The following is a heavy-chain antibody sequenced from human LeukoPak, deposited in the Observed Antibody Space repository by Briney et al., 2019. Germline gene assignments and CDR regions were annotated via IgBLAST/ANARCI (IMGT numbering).Heavy chain of an antibody. D-gene: IGHD5-18*01. CDR3: ARPGEVDTAMVTFHY. V-gene: IGHV1-69*13. CDR1: GGTFSSNA. Sequence: ASVKVSCKASGGTFSSNAISWVRQAPGQGLEWMGGIIPIFGTANYAQRFQGRVTITADESTSTAYMELSSLRSEDTAVYYCARPGEVDTAMVTFHYWGQGTLVTVSS. J-gene: IGHJ4*02. CDR2: IIPIFGTA.